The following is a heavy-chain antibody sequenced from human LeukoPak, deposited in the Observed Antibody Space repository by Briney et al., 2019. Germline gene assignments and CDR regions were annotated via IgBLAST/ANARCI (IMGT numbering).Heavy chain of an antibody. CDR2: IYYSGST. CDR1: GGSISTYY. CDR3: ARVRSTSWPLPYNWCDP. J-gene: IGHJ5*02. V-gene: IGHV4-59*01. D-gene: IGHD2-2*01. Sequence: PSETLSLTCTVPGGSISTYYWSWIRQPPGKGLEWIGYIYYSGSTNYNPSLKSRVTISVDTSKNQFSLKLSSVTAADTAVYYCARVRSTSWPLPYNWCDPWGQGTLVTVSS.